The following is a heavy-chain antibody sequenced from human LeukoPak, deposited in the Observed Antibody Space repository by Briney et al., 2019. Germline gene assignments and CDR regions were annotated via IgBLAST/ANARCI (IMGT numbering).Heavy chain of an antibody. CDR1: GFTFSNYE. V-gene: IGHV3-48*03. CDR3: ARGSSSWYGVHYYYYMDV. J-gene: IGHJ6*03. D-gene: IGHD6-13*01. Sequence: GGSLRLSCAASGFTFSNYEMNWVRQAPGKGLEWVSYISTSGSNIYYADSVKGRFTISRDNGKSSLYLQMNSLRAEDTAVYYCARGSSSWYGVHYYYYMDVWGKGTTVTVSS. CDR2: ISTSGSNI.